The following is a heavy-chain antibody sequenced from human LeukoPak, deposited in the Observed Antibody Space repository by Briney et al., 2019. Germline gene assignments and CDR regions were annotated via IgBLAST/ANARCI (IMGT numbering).Heavy chain of an antibody. D-gene: IGHD5-24*01. CDR1: GGSISSSSYY. V-gene: IGHV4-39*07. J-gene: IGHJ5*02. Sequence: SETLSLTCTVSGGSISSSSYYWGWIRQPPGKGLEWIGSIYYSGSTYYNPSLKSRVTISVDTSKNQFSLKLSSVTAADTAVYYCAREAEMATNWFDPWGQGTLVTVSS. CDR3: AREAEMATNWFDP. CDR2: IYYSGST.